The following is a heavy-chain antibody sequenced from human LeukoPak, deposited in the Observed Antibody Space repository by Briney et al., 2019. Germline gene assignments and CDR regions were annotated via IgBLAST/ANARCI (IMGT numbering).Heavy chain of an antibody. CDR2: INTNTGNP. V-gene: IGHV7-4-1*02. D-gene: IGHD3-16*01. CDR1: GYTLTA. J-gene: IGHJ4*02. Sequence: GASVKVSCKASGYTLTAVNWVRQAPGQGLEWMGWINTNTGNPTYAQGFTGRFVFSLDTSVSTAYLQISSLKAEDTAVYYCARGGPSDYWGQGTLVTVSS. CDR3: ARGGPSDY.